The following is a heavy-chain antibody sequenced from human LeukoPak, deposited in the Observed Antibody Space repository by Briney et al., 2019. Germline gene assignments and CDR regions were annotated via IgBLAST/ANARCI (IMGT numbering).Heavy chain of an antibody. V-gene: IGHV3-9*01. CDR1: GFTFDDYA. D-gene: IGHD3-22*01. CDR3: ARDQDPEDYYDSSGYPHY. CDR2: ISWNSGSI. J-gene: IGHJ4*02. Sequence: PGGSLRLSCAASGFTFDDYAMHWVRQAPGKGLERVSGISWNSGSIGYADSVKGRFTISRDNAKNSLYLQMNSLRAEDTAVYYCARDQDPEDYYDSSGYPHYWGQGTLVTVSS.